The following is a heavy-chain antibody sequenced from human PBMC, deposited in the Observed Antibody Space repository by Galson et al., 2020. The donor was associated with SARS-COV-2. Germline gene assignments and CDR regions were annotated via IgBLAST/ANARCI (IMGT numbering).Heavy chain of an antibody. J-gene: IGHJ6*02. CDR3: ARDGFVKWRVAGDVRSSSSSHNYYMDV. V-gene: IGHV3-48*02. CDR1: GFDFSRYN. D-gene: IGHD2-2*01. CDR2: ISSSSSTT. Sequence: TGGSLRLSCAASGFDFSRYNMDWVRQAPGKGLEWVAYISSSSSTTYYSDSVKGRFSVSRDNVRNLLSLYMNDLRDEDTAVYYCARDGFVKWRVAGDVRSSSSSHNYYMDVWGQGTTVTVSS.